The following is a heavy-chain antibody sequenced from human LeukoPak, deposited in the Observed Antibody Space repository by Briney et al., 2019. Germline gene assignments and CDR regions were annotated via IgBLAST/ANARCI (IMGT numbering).Heavy chain of an antibody. Sequence: GGSLRLSCAASGFTFSSYWMSWVRQAPGKGLEWVSAISGSGDRTYYADSVKGRFTISRDNSKNTLNLQMNSLRAEDTAVYYCAKESPYSSPRNYYFDYWGQGTLVTVSS. CDR2: ISGSGDRT. CDR3: AKESPYSSPRNYYFDY. J-gene: IGHJ4*02. D-gene: IGHD5-18*01. V-gene: IGHV3-23*01. CDR1: GFTFSSYW.